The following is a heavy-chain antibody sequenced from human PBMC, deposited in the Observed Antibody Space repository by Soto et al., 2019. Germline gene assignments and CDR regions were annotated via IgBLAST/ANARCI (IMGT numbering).Heavy chain of an antibody. CDR2: IHHSGST. V-gene: IGHV4-4*02. Sequence: PSETLSLTCAVSGGSISSSNWWSWVRQPPGKGLEWIGEIHHSGSTNYNPSLKSRVTISVDKSKNQFSLKLSSVTAADTAVYYCARVGSSGYYYQGDFDYWGQGTLVTVSS. J-gene: IGHJ4*02. CDR3: ARVGSSGYYYQGDFDY. CDR1: GGSISSSNW. D-gene: IGHD3-22*01.